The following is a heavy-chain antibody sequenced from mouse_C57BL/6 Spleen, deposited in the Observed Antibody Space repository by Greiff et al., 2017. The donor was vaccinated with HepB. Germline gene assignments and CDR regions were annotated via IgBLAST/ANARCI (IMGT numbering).Heavy chain of an antibody. D-gene: IGHD2-3*01. V-gene: IGHV5-4*03. J-gene: IGHJ2*01. CDR2: ISDGGSYT. CDR1: GFTFSSYA. Sequence: EVNVVESGGGLVKPGGSLKLSCAASGFTFSSYAMSWVRQTPEKRLEWVATISDGGSYTYYPDNVKGRFTISRDNAKNNLYLQMSHLKSEDTAMYYCARDYDGYYFDYWGQGTTLTVSS. CDR3: ARDYDGYYFDY.